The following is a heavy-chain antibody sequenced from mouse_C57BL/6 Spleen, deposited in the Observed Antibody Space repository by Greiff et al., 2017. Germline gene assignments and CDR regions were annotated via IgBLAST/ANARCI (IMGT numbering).Heavy chain of an antibody. V-gene: IGHV2-2*01. J-gene: IGHJ3*01. D-gene: IGHD2-4*01. Sequence: VQLVESGPGLVQPSQCLSISCTVSGFSLTSYGVHWVRQSPGKGLEWLGVIWSGGSTDYNAAFISRLSISKDNSKSQVFFKMNSLQADDTAIYYCARGDDYDCFAYWGQGTLVTVSA. CDR3: ARGDDYDCFAY. CDR1: GFSLTSYG. CDR2: IWSGGST.